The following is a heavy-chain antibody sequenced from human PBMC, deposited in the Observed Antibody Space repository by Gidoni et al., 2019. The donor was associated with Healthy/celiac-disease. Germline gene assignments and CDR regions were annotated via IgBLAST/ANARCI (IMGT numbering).Heavy chain of an antibody. V-gene: IGHV3-23*01. J-gene: IGHJ5*02. CDR2: ISGSGGST. D-gene: IGHD5-12*01. CDR3: PRDSGYSNLFDP. CDR1: GFTFSSYA. Sequence: EVQLLESGGGLVQPGGSLRLSCAASGFTFSSYAMSWVRQAPGKGLESVSAISGSGGSTYYADSVKGRFTISRDNSKNTLYLQMNSLRAEDTAVYYCPRDSGYSNLFDPWGQGTLVTVSS.